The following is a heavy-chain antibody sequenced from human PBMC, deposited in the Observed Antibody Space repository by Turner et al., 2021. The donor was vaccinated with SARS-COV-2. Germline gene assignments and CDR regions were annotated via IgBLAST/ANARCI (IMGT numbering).Heavy chain of an antibody. CDR3: AKDDNDDFWTGYYMY. CDR2: ISYDGSNK. V-gene: IGHV3-30*18. J-gene: IGHJ4*02. D-gene: IGHD3-3*01. Sequence: QVQLVESGGGVVQPGRSLRLSCAASGFTFSSYGMHWVRQAPGKGLEWVTVISYDGSNKYYADSVKGRFTISRDNSKNTLYLQMNSLRAEDTAVYYCAKDDNDDFWTGYYMYWGQGTLVTVSS. CDR1: GFTFSSYG.